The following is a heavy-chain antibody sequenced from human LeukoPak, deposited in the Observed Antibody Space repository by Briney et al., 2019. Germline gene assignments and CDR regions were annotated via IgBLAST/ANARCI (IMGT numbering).Heavy chain of an antibody. CDR2: ISAYNGNT. CDR3: ARTTYYYDSSGYYPLRY. V-gene: IGHV1-18*01. J-gene: IGHJ4*02. CDR1: GYTFTSYG. D-gene: IGHD3-22*01. Sequence: ASVKVSCKASGYTFTSYGISWVRQAPGQGLEWMGWISAYNGNTNYAQKLQGRVTMTTDTSTSTAYMELRGLRSDDTAVYYCARTTYYYDSSGYYPLRYWGQGTLVTVSS.